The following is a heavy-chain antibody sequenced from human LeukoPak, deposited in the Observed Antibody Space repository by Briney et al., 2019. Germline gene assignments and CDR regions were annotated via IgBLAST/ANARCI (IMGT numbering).Heavy chain of an antibody. Sequence: SETLSLTCTVSGGSISSHYWSWIRQPAGKGLEWIGRIYTSGSTNYNPSLKSRVTMSVDTSKNQFSLKLSSVTAADTAVYYCASSYCSSTGCSPNWFDPWGQGTLVTVSS. CDR3: ASSYCSSTGCSPNWFDP. V-gene: IGHV4-4*07. CDR1: GGSISSHY. J-gene: IGHJ5*02. D-gene: IGHD2-2*01. CDR2: IYTSGST.